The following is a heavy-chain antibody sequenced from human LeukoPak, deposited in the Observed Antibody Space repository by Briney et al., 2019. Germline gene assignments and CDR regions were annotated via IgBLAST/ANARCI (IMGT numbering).Heavy chain of an antibody. CDR1: GGSISSGDYY. J-gene: IGHJ4*02. D-gene: IGHD3-16*02. CDR2: IYYSGST. CDR3: ARGSYRLSLFYDY. Sequence: SQTLSLTCTVSGGSISSGDYYWSWIRQPPGKGLEWIGYIYYSGSTHYNPSLKSRVTISVDTSKNQFSLKLSSVTAADTAVYYCARGSYRLSLFYDYWGQGTLVTVSS. V-gene: IGHV4-30-4*01.